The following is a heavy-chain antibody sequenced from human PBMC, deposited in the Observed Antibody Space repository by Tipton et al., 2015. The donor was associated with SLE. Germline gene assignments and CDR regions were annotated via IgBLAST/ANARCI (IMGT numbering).Heavy chain of an antibody. J-gene: IGHJ6*02. Sequence: SLRLSCAASGFSFNRYAMHWVRQAPGKGLEWVAVIWYDGSNKYYADSVKGRFTISRDNSKNTLYLQMNSLRAEDTAVYYCAGQLSYYYGMDVWGQGTTVTVSS. CDR2: IWYDGSNK. V-gene: IGHV3-33*01. CDR3: AGQLSYYYGMDV. D-gene: IGHD6-13*01. CDR1: GFSFNRYA.